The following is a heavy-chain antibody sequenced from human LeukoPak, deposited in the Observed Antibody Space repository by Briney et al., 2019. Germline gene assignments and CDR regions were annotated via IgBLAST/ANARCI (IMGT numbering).Heavy chain of an antibody. J-gene: IGHJ4*02. CDR3: ARDPLTTQGFDY. D-gene: IGHD4-11*01. Sequence: GGSLRLSCAASGFTFSSYSMNWVRQAPGKGLEWVSSISSSSSYIYYADSVKGRFTISRDNAKNPLYLQMSSLRAEDTAVYYCARDPLTTQGFDYWGQGTLVTVSS. V-gene: IGHV3-21*01. CDR2: ISSSSSYI. CDR1: GFTFSSYS.